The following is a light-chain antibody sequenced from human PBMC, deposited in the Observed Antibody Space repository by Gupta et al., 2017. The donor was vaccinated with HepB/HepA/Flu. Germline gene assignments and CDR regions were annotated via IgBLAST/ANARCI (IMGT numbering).Light chain of an antibody. V-gene: IGKV3-20*01. CDR1: QPIINNF. Sequence: EIVLTQSPDTLSLSPGDSATLSCRASQPIINNFLAWYQQTPGQPPSLLVHAALFAATGIPERLRGGGSRTYFTHTISRMGTEDSAVYFSQQFSPSPPSTTFGQGTRLDI. CDR2: AAL. J-gene: IGKJ5*01. CDR3: QQFSPSPPSTT.